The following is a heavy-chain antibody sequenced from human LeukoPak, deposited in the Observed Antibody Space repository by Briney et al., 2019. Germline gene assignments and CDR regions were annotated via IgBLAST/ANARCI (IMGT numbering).Heavy chain of an antibody. D-gene: IGHD2-15*01. CDR2: INHSGST. J-gene: IGHJ6*02. V-gene: IGHV4-39*07. CDR3: ARGTFHCSGGSCYSRSYYYYGMDV. CDR1: GGSISSGSYY. Sequence: PSETLSLTCAVSGGSISSGSYYWGWIRQPPGKGLEWIGEINHSGSTNYNPSLKSRVTISVDTSKNQFSLKLSSVTAADTAVYYCARGTFHCSGGSCYSRSYYYYGMDVWGQGTTVTVSS.